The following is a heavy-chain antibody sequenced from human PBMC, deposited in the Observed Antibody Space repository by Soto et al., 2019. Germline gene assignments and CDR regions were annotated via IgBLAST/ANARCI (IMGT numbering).Heavy chain of an antibody. J-gene: IGHJ5*02. D-gene: IGHD1-1*01. CDR1: GYTFTSYG. CDR2: ISAYNGNT. Sequence: QVQLVQSGAEVKKPGASVKVSCKASGYTFTSYGISWVRQAPGQGLEWMGWISAYNGNTKYAQKLKGRVTMTTDTATSNAYMELRSLSSADTAVYYRARGGATGLVTPWGQGTLVTVAS. CDR3: ARGGATGLVTP. V-gene: IGHV1-18*04.